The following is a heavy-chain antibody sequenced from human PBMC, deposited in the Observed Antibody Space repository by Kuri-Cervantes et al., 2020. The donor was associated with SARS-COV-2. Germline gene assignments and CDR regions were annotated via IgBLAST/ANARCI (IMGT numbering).Heavy chain of an antibody. J-gene: IGHJ6*03. V-gene: IGHV1-18*01. CDR2: ISAYNGNT. D-gene: IGHD6-6*01. CDR3: ARDGRYNSSYYYYMDV. Sequence: ASVKVSCKASGYTFTSYGISWVRQAPGQGLEWMGWISAYNGNTNYAQKLQGRVTMTTDTSTSTAYMELRSLRSDDTAVYYCARDGRYNSSYYYYMDVWGKGTTVTVSS. CDR1: GYTFTSYG.